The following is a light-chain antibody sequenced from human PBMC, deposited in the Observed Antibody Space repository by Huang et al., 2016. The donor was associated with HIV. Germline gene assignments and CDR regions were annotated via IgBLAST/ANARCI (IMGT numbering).Light chain of an antibody. Sequence: DIQMTQSPSSLSASVRNRVTITCRASQAIATSLAWYQQKPGKAPKLLLYAASRLESGVPSRFSGSGSGTDYTLTISSLQPEDFATYYCQQYHSTPYTFGQGTKLEIK. V-gene: IGKV1-NL1*01. CDR1: QAIATS. CDR2: AAS. J-gene: IGKJ2*01. CDR3: QQYHSTPYT.